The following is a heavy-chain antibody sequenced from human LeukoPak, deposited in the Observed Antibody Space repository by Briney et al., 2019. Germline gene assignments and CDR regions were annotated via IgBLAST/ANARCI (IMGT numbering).Heavy chain of an antibody. J-gene: IGHJ4*02. CDR1: GFNFNIYA. Sequence: GGSLRLSCAASGFNFNIYAMSWVRQAPGKGLEWVSGISGSSSHTLDADSVRGRFTISRDNTRNTLYLHMNSLRAEDTALYYCAKEHDYSNAAPEWGFDSWGQGTLVTVSS. D-gene: IGHD3-3*01. CDR2: ISGSSSHT. V-gene: IGHV3-23*01. CDR3: AKEHDYSNAAPEWGFDS.